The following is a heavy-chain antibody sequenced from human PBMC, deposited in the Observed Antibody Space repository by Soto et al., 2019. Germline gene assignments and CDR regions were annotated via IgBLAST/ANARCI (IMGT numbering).Heavy chain of an antibody. D-gene: IGHD5-18*01. Sequence: SETLSLTCTVSGGSISSSSYYWGWIRQPPGKGLEWIGNIFYSGSTYYNPSLKSRVTISVDTSKNQFSRKLSSVTAADTAVYYCARRGGYSYGAFAFDIWGQGTMVTVS. J-gene: IGHJ3*02. CDR1: GGSISSSSYY. CDR3: ARRGGYSYGAFAFDI. V-gene: IGHV4-39*01. CDR2: IFYSGST.